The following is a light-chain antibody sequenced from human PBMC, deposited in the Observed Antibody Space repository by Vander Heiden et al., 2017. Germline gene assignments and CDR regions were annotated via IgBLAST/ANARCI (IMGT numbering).Light chain of an antibody. V-gene: IGKV4-1*01. Sequence: DIVMTQSPDSLAVSLGERATINCKSSQSVLSSSNNKNYLAWYQQKPGQPPKLLIYWASTRESGVPDRFSGSGSGTDFTLTISSLQAEDVAVYYCQQYYSRFRRLGQGTKVEFK. CDR2: WAS. CDR1: QSVLSSSNNKNY. CDR3: QQYYSRFRR. J-gene: IGKJ1*01.